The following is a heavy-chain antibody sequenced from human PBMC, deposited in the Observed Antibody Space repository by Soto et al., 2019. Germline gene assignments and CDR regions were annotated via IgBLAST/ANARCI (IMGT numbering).Heavy chain of an antibody. CDR1: GYTSTSYA. Sequence: ASVKVSCKASGYTSTSYAMHWVRQAPGQRLEWMGWINAGNGNTKYSQKFQGRVTITRDTSASTAYMELSSLRSEDTAVYYCARTLVGATPADYWGQGTLVTVSS. D-gene: IGHD1-26*01. CDR2: INAGNGNT. CDR3: ARTLVGATPADY. V-gene: IGHV1-3*01. J-gene: IGHJ4*02.